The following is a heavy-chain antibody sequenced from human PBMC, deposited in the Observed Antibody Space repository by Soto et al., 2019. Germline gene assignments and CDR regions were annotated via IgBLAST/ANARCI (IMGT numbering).Heavy chain of an antibody. V-gene: IGHV4-30-4*01. CDR3: ARAWGGNYNWFDP. D-gene: IGHD3-16*01. Sequence: SETLSLTCPVSGGSIITIVLYCAWIRQPPGKGLEWIGYIYYSGSTYYNPSLKSRVTISVDTSKNQFSLKLSSVTAADTAVYYCARAWGGNYNWFDPWGQGTLVT. CDR2: IYYSGST. CDR1: GGSIITIVLY. J-gene: IGHJ5*02.